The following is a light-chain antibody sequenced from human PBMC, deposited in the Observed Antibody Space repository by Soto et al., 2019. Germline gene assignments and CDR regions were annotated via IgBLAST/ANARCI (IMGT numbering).Light chain of an antibody. Sequence: QSVVTQPASVSGSPGQSITISCTGTSSDVGAYNLVSWYQQHPGRAPKLFIFDVSDRPSGVSNRFSGSKSGNTASLTISWLQAEDEAFYYCSSYTNTSTLVFGGGTKLTVL. J-gene: IGLJ3*02. CDR1: SSDVGAYNL. V-gene: IGLV2-14*03. CDR2: DVS. CDR3: SSYTNTSTLV.